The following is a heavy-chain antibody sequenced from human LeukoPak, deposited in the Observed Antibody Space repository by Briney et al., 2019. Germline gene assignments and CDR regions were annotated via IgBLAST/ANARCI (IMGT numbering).Heavy chain of an antibody. CDR3: AKGVDRIQLWSYFDY. CDR2: ISYDGSNK. Sequence: PGGSLRVSCAASGFTFSSYGMHWVRQAPGKGLEWVAVISYDGSNKYYADSVKGRFTISRDNSKNTLYLQMNSLRAEDTAVYYCAKGVDRIQLWSYFDYWGQGTLVTVSS. V-gene: IGHV3-30*18. D-gene: IGHD5-18*01. CDR1: GFTFSSYG. J-gene: IGHJ4*02.